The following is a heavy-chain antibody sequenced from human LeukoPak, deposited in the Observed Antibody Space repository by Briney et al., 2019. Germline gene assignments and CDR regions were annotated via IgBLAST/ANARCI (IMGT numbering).Heavy chain of an antibody. D-gene: IGHD3-16*02. Sequence: SETLSLTCTVSGGSINSYYWSWIRQPPGKGLEWIGYIYYSGSTNYNPSLESRVTISVDTSKNQFSLKLSSVTAADTAVYYCARMVLDYVWGSYRTDAFDIWGQGTMVTVSS. CDR3: ARMVLDYVWGSYRTDAFDI. V-gene: IGHV4-59*01. CDR1: GGSINSYY. J-gene: IGHJ3*02. CDR2: IYYSGST.